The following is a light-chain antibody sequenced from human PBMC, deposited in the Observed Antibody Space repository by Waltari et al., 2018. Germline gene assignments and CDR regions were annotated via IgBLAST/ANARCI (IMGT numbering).Light chain of an antibody. CDR3: SSYTSSSTLV. CDR2: EVS. J-gene: IGLJ2*01. V-gene: IGLV2-14*01. CDR1: ISAVGGYHY. Sequence: QSALTQPASVSGSPGPSITISCTGTISAVGGYHYVSWYQQHPGKAPKLMIYEVSNRPSGVSNRFSGSKSGNTASLTISGLQAEDEADYYCSSYTSSSTLVFGGGTKLTVL.